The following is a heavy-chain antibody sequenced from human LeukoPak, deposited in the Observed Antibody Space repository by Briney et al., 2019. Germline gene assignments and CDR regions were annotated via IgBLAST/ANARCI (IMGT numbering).Heavy chain of an antibody. CDR1: GFTSSSYS. V-gene: IGHV3-7*01. CDR3: ARGVYRNIEYYYYMDV. J-gene: IGHJ6*03. D-gene: IGHD1-14*01. Sequence: GGSLRLSCAASGFTSSSYSMTWVRQAPGKGLDWVANIKQDGSEKYYVDSVKGRFTISRDNAKNSLYLQMNSLRAEDTAVYYCARGVYRNIEYYYYMDVWGKGTTVTVSS. CDR2: IKQDGSEK.